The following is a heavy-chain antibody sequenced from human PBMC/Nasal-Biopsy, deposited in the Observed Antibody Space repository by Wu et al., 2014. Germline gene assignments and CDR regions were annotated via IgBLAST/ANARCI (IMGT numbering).Heavy chain of an antibody. D-gene: IGHD5-24*01. CDR1: GGSINGYY. J-gene: IGHJ3*02. Sequence: TLSLTCTVSGGSINGYYWSWVRQPAGKGLEWIGRIYSSGSTNYNPSLRSRVTMSVDTSKNQFSLKLSSVTAADTAVYYCARFPDRRWLQFPCFDIWGQGTMVTVSS. V-gene: IGHV4-4*07. CDR2: IYSSGST. CDR3: ARFPDRRWLQFPCFDI.